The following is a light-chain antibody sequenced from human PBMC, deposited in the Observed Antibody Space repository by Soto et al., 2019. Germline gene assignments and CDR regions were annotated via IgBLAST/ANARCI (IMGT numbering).Light chain of an antibody. CDR1: QSFRTY. J-gene: IGKJ4*01. CDR2: DAS. Sequence: EIVLTQSPATLSLSPGERATLSCRASQSFRTYLAWYQQKPGQAPRLLIYDASNRATGIPARFSGSGSGTDFTLTISSLEPEDFAVYYCQQLRNWPPLTCGGGTNVEIK. CDR3: QQLRNWPPLT. V-gene: IGKV3-11*01.